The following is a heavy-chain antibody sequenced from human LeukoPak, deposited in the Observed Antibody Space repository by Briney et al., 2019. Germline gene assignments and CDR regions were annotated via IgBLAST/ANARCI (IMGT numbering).Heavy chain of an antibody. CDR2: ISWNSGSI. CDR1: GFTFDDYA. V-gene: IGHV3-9*01. Sequence: GGSLRLSCAASGFTFDDYAMHWVRQAPGKGLEWVSGISWNSGSIGYADFVKGRFTISRDNAKNSLYLQMNSLRAEDTALYYCAKSGGPGDYFDYWGQGTLVTVSS. CDR3: AKSGGPGDYFDY. J-gene: IGHJ4*02. D-gene: IGHD1-14*01.